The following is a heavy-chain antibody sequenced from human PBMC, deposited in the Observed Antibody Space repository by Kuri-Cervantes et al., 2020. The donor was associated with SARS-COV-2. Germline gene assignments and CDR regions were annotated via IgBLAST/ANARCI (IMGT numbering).Heavy chain of an antibody. CDR1: GFTFSSYS. CDR3: ARDGAARRLYMDV. V-gene: IGHV3-21*01. D-gene: IGHD6-6*01. Sequence: GGSLRLSCAASGFTFSSYSMNWVRQAPGKGLEWVSSISSSSSYIYYADSVKGRFTISRDNAKNSLYLQMNSLRAGDTAVYYCARDGAARRLYMDVWGKGTTVTVSS. CDR2: ISSSSSYI. J-gene: IGHJ6*03.